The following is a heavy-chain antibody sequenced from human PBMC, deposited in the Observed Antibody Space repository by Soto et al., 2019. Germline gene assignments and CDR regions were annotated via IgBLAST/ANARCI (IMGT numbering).Heavy chain of an antibody. V-gene: IGHV4-59*01. Sequence: SETLSLTCTVFGASITGYYWSWIRQPAGKGLEWVGYIYYSGSTNYNPSLKSRVTISVDTSKNQFSLKLSSVTAADTAVYYCANSGYDLWFYPWGQGTLVTVSS. CDR3: ANSGYDLWFYP. CDR2: IYYSGST. CDR1: GASITGYY. J-gene: IGHJ5*02. D-gene: IGHD5-12*01.